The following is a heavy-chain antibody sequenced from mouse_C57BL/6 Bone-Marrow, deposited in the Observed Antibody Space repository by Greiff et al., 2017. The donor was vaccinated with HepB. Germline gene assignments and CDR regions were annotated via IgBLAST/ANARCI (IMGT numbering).Heavy chain of an antibody. Sequence: VQLQLSGPGLVQPSQSLSITCTVSGFSLASYVVLWVRYSPGNGLEWLGVLWIGGSTDYNAAFIFRLSISKDNSKSQVFFKLNSLQADDTAIYYCARKGAQVTGFDYWGQVTTLTVSS. CDR3: ARKGAQVTGFDY. CDR1: GFSLASYV. D-gene: IGHD3-2*02. J-gene: IGHJ2*01. CDR2: LWIGGST. V-gene: IGHV2-2*01.